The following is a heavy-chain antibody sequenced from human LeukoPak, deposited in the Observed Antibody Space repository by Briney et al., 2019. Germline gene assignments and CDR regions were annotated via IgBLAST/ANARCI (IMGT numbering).Heavy chain of an antibody. J-gene: IGHJ5*02. D-gene: IGHD6-19*01. CDR3: ARAQTGSGWDT. CDR1: GGSFSGYY. Sequence: PSETLSLTCAVYGGSFSGYYWSWIRQPPGKGLEWIGEINHSGSTNYNPSLKSRVTISVDTSKNQFSLKLSSVTAADTAVYYCARAQTGSGWDTWGQGTLVTVSS. V-gene: IGHV4-34*01. CDR2: INHSGST.